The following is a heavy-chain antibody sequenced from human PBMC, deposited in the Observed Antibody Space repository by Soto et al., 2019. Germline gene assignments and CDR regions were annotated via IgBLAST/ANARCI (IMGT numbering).Heavy chain of an antibody. J-gene: IGHJ4*02. D-gene: IGHD3-16*01. CDR2: TGGRGSIT. CDR3: VRALHYAFDY. V-gene: IGHV3-48*02. CDR1: GFIFTSFS. Sequence: DVELVESGGALGQPGGSLRLSCAASGFIFTSFSMNWVRQAPGRGLEWVSYTGGRGSITTYAYSVKGRFTISRDNAKNSVSLQMNSLRDEDTAVYFCVRALHYAFDYWGQGILVTVSS.